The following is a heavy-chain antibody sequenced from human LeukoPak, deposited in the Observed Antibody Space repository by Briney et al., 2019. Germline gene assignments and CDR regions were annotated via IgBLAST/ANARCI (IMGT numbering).Heavy chain of an antibody. J-gene: IGHJ4*02. D-gene: IGHD3-22*01. Sequence: SETLSLTCAVSGGSISSYYWSWSRQPPGKGLEWIGYIYYSGSTNYNPSLKSRVTISVDTSKNQFSLKLSSVTAADTAVYYCARLYYYDSSGYSSGDYWGQGTLVTVSS. V-gene: IGHV4-59*01. CDR1: GGSISSYY. CDR2: IYYSGST. CDR3: ARLYYYDSSGYSSGDY.